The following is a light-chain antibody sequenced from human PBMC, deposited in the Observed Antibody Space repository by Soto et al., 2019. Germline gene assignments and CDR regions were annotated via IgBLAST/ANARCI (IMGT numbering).Light chain of an antibody. J-gene: IGKJ4*01. Sequence: DIEMTQSPATLSVSPGERATLSCRASQSVFSDLAWYQQKPGQAPRLLIYRASTSATAIPARFSGSGSGTEFTLTISSLQSEDFAVYYCQQYNNSPLTFGGGTKVEIK. CDR1: QSVFSD. V-gene: IGKV3-15*01. CDR3: QQYNNSPLT. CDR2: RAS.